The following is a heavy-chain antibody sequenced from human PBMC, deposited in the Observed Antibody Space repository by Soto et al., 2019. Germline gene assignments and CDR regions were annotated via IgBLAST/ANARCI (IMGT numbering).Heavy chain of an antibody. CDR1: GCSISGYY. Sequence: SETLSLTCIVSGCSISGYYWSWIRQPPGKRLEWIGYINYFGSTNYNPSLKSRVTISVDTSREQFSLRLDSVTAADTAVYYCARYFDWPSGFEIWGQGTMVT. J-gene: IGHJ3*02. CDR2: INYFGST. V-gene: IGHV4-59*01. D-gene: IGHD3-9*01. CDR3: ARYFDWPSGFEI.